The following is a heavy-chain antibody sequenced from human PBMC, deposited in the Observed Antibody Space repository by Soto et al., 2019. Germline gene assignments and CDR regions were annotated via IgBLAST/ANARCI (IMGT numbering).Heavy chain of an antibody. Sequence: EVQLLESGGGLVQPGGSLRLSCAASGFTFSSYAMSWVRQAPGKGLEWVSAISGSGGSTYYADSVKGRFTISRDNSKNTLYLQMNSLRAEDTAVYYCAKCITMIVVVIPGDAFDIWGHGTMVTVSS. V-gene: IGHV3-23*01. J-gene: IGHJ3*02. CDR3: AKCITMIVVVIPGDAFDI. CDR2: ISGSGGST. CDR1: GFTFSSYA. D-gene: IGHD3-22*01.